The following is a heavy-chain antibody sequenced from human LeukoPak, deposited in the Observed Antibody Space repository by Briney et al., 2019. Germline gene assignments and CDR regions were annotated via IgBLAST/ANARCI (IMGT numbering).Heavy chain of an antibody. CDR2: IYPDNSNT. D-gene: IGHD2-21*01. CDR1: GYSFTGYW. Sequence: GESLKISCKGFGYSFTGYWIGWVRQMPGKGLEWMGIIYPDNSNTRYSPSFQGQVTISADKSINAAYLHWSSLRASDTAIYYCASARRGDYYWWFDPWGQGTLVTVSS. CDR3: ASARRGDYYWWFDP. V-gene: IGHV5-51*01. J-gene: IGHJ5*02.